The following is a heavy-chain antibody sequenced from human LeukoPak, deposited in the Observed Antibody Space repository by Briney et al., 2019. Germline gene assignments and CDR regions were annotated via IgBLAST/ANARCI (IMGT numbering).Heavy chain of an antibody. D-gene: IGHD6-19*01. Sequence: GGSLRLSCAASGFTFSSYAMSWVRQAPGKGLEWVSAISGSGGSTYYADSVKGRFTISRDNSENTLYLQMSGLRAEDTAVYYCARVAFSGWDFDYWGQGILVTVSS. CDR1: GFTFSSYA. CDR3: ARVAFSGWDFDY. J-gene: IGHJ4*02. V-gene: IGHV3-23*01. CDR2: ISGSGGST.